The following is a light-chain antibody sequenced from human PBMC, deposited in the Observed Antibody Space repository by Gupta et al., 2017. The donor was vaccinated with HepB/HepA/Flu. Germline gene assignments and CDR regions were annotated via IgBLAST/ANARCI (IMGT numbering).Light chain of an antibody. CDR2: KAS. CDR1: QSINTW. CDR3: LQDNSCRT. Sequence: DIQMTQSPSTLSGFVGDRVTITCRASQSINTWLAWYQQRPGKAPKLLITKASTLESGVPSRFSGSGSGTEFTLTINSLQPDDFATYYCLQDNSCRTFGQGTKVEIK. V-gene: IGKV1-5*03. J-gene: IGKJ1*01.